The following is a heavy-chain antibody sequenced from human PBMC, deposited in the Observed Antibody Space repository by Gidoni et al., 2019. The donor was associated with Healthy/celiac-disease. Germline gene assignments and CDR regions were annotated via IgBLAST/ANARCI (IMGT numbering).Heavy chain of an antibody. J-gene: IGHJ3*02. CDR2: IYTSGST. V-gene: IGHV4-4*07. CDR1: GGSISSYY. D-gene: IGHD3-10*01. CDR3: ARDPYYYGSGKGAFDI. Sequence: QVQLQESGPGLVKPSETLSLTCTVSGGSISSYYWSWIRQPAGKGLEWIGRIYTSGSTNYNPSLKSRVTMSVDTSKNQFSLKLSSVTAADTAVYYCARDPYYYGSGKGAFDIWGQGTMVTVSS.